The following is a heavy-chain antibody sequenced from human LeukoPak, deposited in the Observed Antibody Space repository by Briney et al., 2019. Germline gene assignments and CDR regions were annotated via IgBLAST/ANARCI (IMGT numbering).Heavy chain of an antibody. CDR1: GGSISSYY. CDR3: ARAGGYYDFWSGFGWFDP. CDR2: IYYSGST. J-gene: IGHJ5*02. Sequence: SETLSLTCTVSGGSISSYYWSWIRQPPGKGLECLGYIYYSGSTNYNPSLKSRVNISVDTSKNQFSLKLSSVTAADTAVYYCARAGGYYDFWSGFGWFDPWGQGTLVTVSS. D-gene: IGHD3-3*01. V-gene: IGHV4-59*01.